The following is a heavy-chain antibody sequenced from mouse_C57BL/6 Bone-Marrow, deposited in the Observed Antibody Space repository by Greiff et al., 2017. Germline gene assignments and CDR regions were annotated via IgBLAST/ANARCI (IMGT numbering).Heavy chain of an antibody. D-gene: IGHD2-1*01. J-gene: IGHJ4*01. V-gene: IGHV3-5*01. CDR3: ARDEGNYAYAMDY. Sequence: EVQLQQSGPGLVKPSQTVFLTCTVTGISITTGNYRWSWIRQFPGNKLEWIGYIYYSGTITYNPSLPSRTTLTRDTPKNRFFLEMNSLTAEDTATYYGARDEGNYAYAMDYWGQGTSVTVSS. CDR1: GISITTGNYR. CDR2: IYYSGTI.